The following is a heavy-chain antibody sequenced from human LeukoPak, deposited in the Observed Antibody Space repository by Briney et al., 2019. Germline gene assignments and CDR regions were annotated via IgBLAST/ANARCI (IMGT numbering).Heavy chain of an antibody. J-gene: IGHJ6*03. CDR1: GGSISSSSYY. D-gene: IGHD6-13*01. Sequence: SETLSLTCTASGGSISSSSYYWGWIRQPPGKGLEWIGSIYYSGSTYYNPSLKSRVTISVDTSKNQFSLKLSSVTAADTAVYYCARSFEQQLEYYYYYYYMDVWGKGTTVTVSS. CDR3: ARSFEQQLEYYYYYYYMDV. V-gene: IGHV4-39*07. CDR2: IYYSGST.